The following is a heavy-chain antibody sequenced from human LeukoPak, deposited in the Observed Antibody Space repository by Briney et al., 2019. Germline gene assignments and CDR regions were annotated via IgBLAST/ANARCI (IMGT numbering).Heavy chain of an antibody. CDR1: GGTFSSYA. J-gene: IGHJ4*02. Sequence: SVKVSCKASGGTFSSYAISWVRQAPGQGLEWMGGIIPIFGTASYAQKFQGRVTITTDESTSTAYMELSSLRPEDTAVYYCARGPIVVVPAASTHYFDYWGQGTLVTVSS. V-gene: IGHV1-69*05. CDR3: ARGPIVVVPAASTHYFDY. D-gene: IGHD2-2*01. CDR2: IIPIFGTA.